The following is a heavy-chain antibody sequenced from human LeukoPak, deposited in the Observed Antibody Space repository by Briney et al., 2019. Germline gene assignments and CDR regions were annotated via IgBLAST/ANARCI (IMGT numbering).Heavy chain of an antibody. CDR3: ARDTLVQNYYYGMDV. CDR1: GFTVSSNY. V-gene: IGHV3-53*01. J-gene: IGHJ6*02. Sequence: PGGSLRLSCAAFGFTVSSNYMSWVGQAQGKGLEWVSVIYSGGTTYYADSVKGRFTISRDNAKNSLYLQMNSLRDEDTAVYYCARDTLVQNYYYGMDVWGQGTTVTVSS. CDR2: IYSGGTT. D-gene: IGHD6-13*01.